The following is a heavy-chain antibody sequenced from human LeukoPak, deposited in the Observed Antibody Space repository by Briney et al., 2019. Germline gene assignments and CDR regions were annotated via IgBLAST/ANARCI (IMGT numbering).Heavy chain of an antibody. J-gene: IGHJ6*02. Sequence: GGYLRRSCAASGFTFDDYAMHWGRQAPGKGLGWVSGISWNSGSIGYADSVKGRFTISRDNAKNSQYLQMNSLIAEDTASDNRAKADLLFPGDIVVVVGMDVWGQATTVTVSS. V-gene: IGHV3-9*01. CDR3: AKADLLFPGDIVVVVGMDV. D-gene: IGHD2-15*01. CDR1: GFTFDDYA. CDR2: ISWNSGSI.